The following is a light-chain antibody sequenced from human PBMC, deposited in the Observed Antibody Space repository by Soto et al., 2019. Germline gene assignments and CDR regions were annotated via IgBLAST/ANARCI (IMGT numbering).Light chain of an antibody. CDR1: QSVSSSY. J-gene: IGKJ1*01. CDR2: GAS. Sequence: EIVLTQSPGTLSLSPGGRATLSCRASQSVSSSYLAWYQQKPGQAPRLLIYGASSRATGIPDRFSGSGSGTDFTLTISRLEPEDFAVYYCQQYGSSPETFGQGTKV. CDR3: QQYGSSPET. V-gene: IGKV3-20*01.